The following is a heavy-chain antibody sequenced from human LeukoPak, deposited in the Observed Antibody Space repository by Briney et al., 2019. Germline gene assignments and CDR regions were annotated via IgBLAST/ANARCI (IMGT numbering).Heavy chain of an antibody. Sequence: ASVKVSCKASGYTLTYNNISWVRQAPGQGLEWMGWINTKNGDTNYAQKLQGRVTMTTDTSTNTAYMELRSLRSDDTAVYYCARACTSTSCHENNWFDPWGQGTLVTVSS. CDR3: ARACTSTSCHENNWFDP. J-gene: IGHJ5*02. D-gene: IGHD2-2*01. V-gene: IGHV1-18*04. CDR2: INTKNGDT. CDR1: GYTLTYNN.